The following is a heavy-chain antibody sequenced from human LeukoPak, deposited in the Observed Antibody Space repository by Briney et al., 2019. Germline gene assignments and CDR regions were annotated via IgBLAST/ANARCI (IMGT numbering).Heavy chain of an antibody. Sequence: SETLSLTRKVSGGSIGCNGFYWGWIRQPPGKGLEWIGSIYYPESTHYNPSLESRVTISVDTSKYQVSLTLSSVTATDTAVYYCVRHVSSGWDYYNGLDVWGQGTTVTVSS. CDR3: VRHVSSGWDYYNGLDV. CDR2: IYYPEST. D-gene: IGHD6-19*01. CDR1: GGSIGCNGFY. J-gene: IGHJ6*02. V-gene: IGHV4-39*01.